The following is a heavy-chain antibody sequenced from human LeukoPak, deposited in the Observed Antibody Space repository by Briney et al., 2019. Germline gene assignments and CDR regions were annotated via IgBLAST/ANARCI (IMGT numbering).Heavy chain of an antibody. V-gene: IGHV4-34*01. CDR1: GGSFSGYY. D-gene: IGHD6-6*01. CDR2: INHSGST. J-gene: IGHJ4*02. Sequence: SETLSLTCAVYGGSFSGYYWSWIRQPPGKGLEWIGEINHSGSTNYNPSLKSRVTISVDTSRNQFSLKLSSVTAADTAVYYCARGIGLSIAARVFDYWGQGTLVTVSS. CDR3: ARGIGLSIAARVFDY.